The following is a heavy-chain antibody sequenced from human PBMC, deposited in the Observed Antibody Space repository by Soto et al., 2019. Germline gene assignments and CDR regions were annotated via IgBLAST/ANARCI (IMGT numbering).Heavy chain of an antibody. J-gene: IGHJ6*02. CDR3: ARRRGYYYGMDV. CDR2: IDPSDSYT. V-gene: IGHV5-10-1*01. Sequence: GESLKISCKGSGYSFTSYWISWVRQMPGKGLEWMGRIDPSDSYTNYSPSFQGHVTISADKSISTAYLQWSSLKASDTAMYCCARRRGYYYGMDVWGQGTTVTVSS. D-gene: IGHD3-10*01. CDR1: GYSFTSYW.